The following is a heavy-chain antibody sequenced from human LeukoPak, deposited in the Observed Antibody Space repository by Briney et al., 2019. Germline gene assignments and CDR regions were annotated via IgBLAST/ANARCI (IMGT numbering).Heavy chain of an antibody. V-gene: IGHV5-51*01. J-gene: IGHJ4*02. CDR2: IYPGDSDT. CDR1: GYTFTSYW. D-gene: IGHD1-26*01. Sequence: GESLKISCKGSGYTFTSYWIGWVRQVPGKGLEWMGIIYPGDSDTRYSPSFQGQVTISADRSISTAHLQWSSLKASDTATYYCARMTGSYYDPFDYWGQGTLVTVSS. CDR3: ARMTGSYYDPFDY.